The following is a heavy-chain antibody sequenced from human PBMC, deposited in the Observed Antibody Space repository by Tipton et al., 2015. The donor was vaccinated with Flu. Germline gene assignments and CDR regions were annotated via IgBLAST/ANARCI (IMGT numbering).Heavy chain of an antibody. CDR3: ARLDPTGPQDC. CDR1: GFTVSSSY. V-gene: IGHV3-66*02. J-gene: IGHJ4*02. CDR2: IYRDGTT. Sequence: GSLRLSCVPSGFTVSSSYMNWVRQAPGKGLEWVSLIYRDGTTYYADSVKGRFTVSRDNSQNTLYLQMNSLRPEDTAVYYCARLDPTGPQDCWGQGILVTVSS. D-gene: IGHD2-8*02.